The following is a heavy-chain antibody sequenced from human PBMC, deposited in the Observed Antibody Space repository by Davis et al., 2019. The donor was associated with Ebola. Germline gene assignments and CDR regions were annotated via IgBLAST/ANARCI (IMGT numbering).Heavy chain of an antibody. CDR2: IRYDGSKE. Sequence: PGGSLRLSCAASGFTIIPFGMHWVRQAPGKGLEWVAFIRYDGSKEYYGDSVKGRFTISRDNSKNTLYLQMNSLRAEDTAVYFCASSRLRRGSGSFSAMDVWGKGTTVTVSS. J-gene: IGHJ6*03. V-gene: IGHV3-30*02. CDR3: ASSRLRRGSGSFSAMDV. D-gene: IGHD3-10*01. CDR1: GFTIIPFG.